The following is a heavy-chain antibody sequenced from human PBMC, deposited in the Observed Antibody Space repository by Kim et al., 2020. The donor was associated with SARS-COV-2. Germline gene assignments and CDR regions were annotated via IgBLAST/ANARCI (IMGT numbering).Heavy chain of an antibody. J-gene: IGHJ4*02. Sequence: YAAPVKGRFTISRDDSKNTLYLQMNSLKTEDTAVYYCTTNFYGSGPLDYWGQGTLVTVSS. CDR3: TTNFYGSGPLDY. D-gene: IGHD3-10*01. V-gene: IGHV3-15*01.